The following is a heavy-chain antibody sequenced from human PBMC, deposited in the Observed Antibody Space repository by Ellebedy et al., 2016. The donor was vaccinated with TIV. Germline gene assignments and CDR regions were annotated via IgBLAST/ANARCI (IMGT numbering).Heavy chain of an antibody. CDR1: GLTFSSYF. CDR3: ARGSVVTGADS. D-gene: IGHD2-21*02. Sequence: GGSLRLSCAASGLTFSSYFMSWVRQAPGKGLEWVASIKPDGSVTYYADSVEGRFTISRDNAKNSLYLQMSSLRAEDTAVYYCARGSVVTGADSWGQGTLVTVSS. J-gene: IGHJ4*02. CDR2: IKPDGSVT. V-gene: IGHV3-7*03.